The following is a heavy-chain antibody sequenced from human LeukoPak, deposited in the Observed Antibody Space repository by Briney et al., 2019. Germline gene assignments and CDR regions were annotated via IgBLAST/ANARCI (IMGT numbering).Heavy chain of an antibody. CDR1: GGTFSSYA. CDR3: ARGVVVVAADYYYYYMDV. Sequence: SVKVSCKASGGTFSSYAISWVRQAPGQGLEWMGGIIPIFGTANYAQKFQGRVTITADESTSTAYMELSSLRSEDTAVYYCARGVVVVAADYYYYYMDVWGKGTTVTISS. J-gene: IGHJ6*03. V-gene: IGHV1-69*13. D-gene: IGHD2-15*01. CDR2: IIPIFGTA.